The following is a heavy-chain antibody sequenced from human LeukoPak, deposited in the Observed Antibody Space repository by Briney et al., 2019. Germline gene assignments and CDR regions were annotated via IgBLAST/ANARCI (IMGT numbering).Heavy chain of an antibody. V-gene: IGHV4-4*02. Sequence: PSETLSLTCAVSGGSISSSNWWSWVRQPPGKGLEWIGEIYHSGSTNCSPSLKSRVTISVDKSKNQFSLKLSSVTAADTAVYYCARGVAGSPAFDYWGQGTLVTVSS. CDR3: ARGVAGSPAFDY. CDR2: IYHSGST. D-gene: IGHD6-19*01. J-gene: IGHJ4*02. CDR1: GGSISSSNW.